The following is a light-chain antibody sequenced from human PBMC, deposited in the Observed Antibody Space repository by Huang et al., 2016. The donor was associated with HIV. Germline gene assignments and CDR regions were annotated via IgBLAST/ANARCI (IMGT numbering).Light chain of an antibody. V-gene: IGKV3-11*01. J-gene: IGKJ5*01. CDR1: QSVNSF. Sequence: ETVLTQSPATLSLSPGERATLSCRASQSVNSFLAWYQQKPGQTPRLLLYDASNRATGIPARFSGSGSVTDFTLTISSLEPEDFAVYYCQQRKYWPPITFGQGTRLEIK. CDR3: QQRKYWPPIT. CDR2: DAS.